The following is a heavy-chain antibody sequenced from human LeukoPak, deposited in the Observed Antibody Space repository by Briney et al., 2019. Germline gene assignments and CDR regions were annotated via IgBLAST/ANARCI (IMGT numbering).Heavy chain of an antibody. J-gene: IGHJ4*02. CDR2: IYYSGST. CDR3: AREPPIGKLRYFDWSSQGPDY. Sequence: SETLSLTCTVSGGSISSSSYYWGWIRQPPGKGLEWIGSIYYSGSTYYNPSLKSRVTISADTSKNQFSLKLSSVTAADTAVYYCAREPPIGKLRYFDWSSQGPDYWGQGTLVTVSS. V-gene: IGHV4-39*07. D-gene: IGHD3-9*01. CDR1: GGSISSSSYY.